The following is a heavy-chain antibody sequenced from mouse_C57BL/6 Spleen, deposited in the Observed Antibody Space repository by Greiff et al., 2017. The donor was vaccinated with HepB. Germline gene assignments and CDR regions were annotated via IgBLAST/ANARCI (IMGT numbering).Heavy chain of an antibody. J-gene: IGHJ1*03. D-gene: IGHD2-1*01. CDR2: IDPSDSYT. CDR1: GYTFTSYW. CDR3: ARSNMVKRYFDV. V-gene: IGHV1-59*01. Sequence: QVQLKQPGAELVRPGTSVKLSCKASGYTFTSYWMHWVKQRPGQGLEWIGVIDPSDSYTNYNQKFKGKATLTVDTSSSTAYMQLSSLTSEDSAVYYCARSNMVKRYFDVWGTGTTVTVSS.